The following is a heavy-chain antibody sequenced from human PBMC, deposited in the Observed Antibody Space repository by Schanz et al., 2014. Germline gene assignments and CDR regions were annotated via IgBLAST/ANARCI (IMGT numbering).Heavy chain of an antibody. CDR1: GYAFTTYG. D-gene: IGHD3-3*01. J-gene: IGHJ4*02. CDR2: SSTFRNEDT. Sequence: QVQLVQSGAEAKKPGASVRVSCKVSGYAFTTYGISWVRQAPGQGPEFMGWSSTFRNEDTNSAQRFQGRLTMTTDTSTSTAYMELKSLRSDDTAVYYCARGFDYWDRWGQGTLVIVSS. V-gene: IGHV1-18*01. CDR3: ARGFDYWDR.